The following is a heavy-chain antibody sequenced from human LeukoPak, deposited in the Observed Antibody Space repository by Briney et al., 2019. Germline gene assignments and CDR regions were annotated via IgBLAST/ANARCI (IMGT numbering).Heavy chain of an antibody. CDR3: ARDGDGYNYGSFDY. Sequence: ASVKVSCKTSVYTFIAYHMHWVLQAPGQGLEWMGWINPKTTVTNYARKFQGRVTMTRDTSISTVYMELSRVRSDDTAVYYCARDGDGYNYGSFDYWGQGTLVTVSS. CDR1: VYTFIAYH. J-gene: IGHJ4*02. CDR2: INPKTTVT. D-gene: IGHD5-24*01. V-gene: IGHV1-2*02.